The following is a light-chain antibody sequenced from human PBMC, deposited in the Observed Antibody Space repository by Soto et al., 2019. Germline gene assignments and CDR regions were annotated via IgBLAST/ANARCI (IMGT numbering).Light chain of an antibody. CDR3: QQLEDYPLP. CDR2: DAS. Sequence: DIQLTQSPSFLSASVGDTVSITCRASQGVRSHLAWYQQKPGKAPRVLIYDASTLHSGVPSRFSGSGFGTEFTLTISSLQPEDSATYYCQQLEDYPLPFGGGTKVEIK. J-gene: IGKJ4*01. V-gene: IGKV1-9*01. CDR1: QGVRSH.